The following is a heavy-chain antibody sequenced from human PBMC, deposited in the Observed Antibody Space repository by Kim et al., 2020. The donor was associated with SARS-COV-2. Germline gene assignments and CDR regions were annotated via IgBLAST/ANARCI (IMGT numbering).Heavy chain of an antibody. CDR1: GGTFSSYA. Sequence: SVKVSCKASGGTFSSYAISWVRQAPGQGLEWMGGIIPIFGTANYAQKFQGRVTITADESTSTAYMELSSLRSEDTAVYYCASSPSRDFWSGYLRYMYNWFDPWGQGTLVTVSS. V-gene: IGHV1-69*13. J-gene: IGHJ5*02. CDR3: ASSPSRDFWSGYLRYMYNWFDP. D-gene: IGHD3-3*01. CDR2: IIPIFGTA.